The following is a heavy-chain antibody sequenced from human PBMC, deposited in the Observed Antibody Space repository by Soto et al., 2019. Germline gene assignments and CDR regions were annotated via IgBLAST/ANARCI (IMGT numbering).Heavy chain of an antibody. V-gene: IGHV3-21*01. CDR1: GFTFSDYH. Sequence: GGSLRLSCAASGFTFSDYHMNWVRQAPGKGLEWVSSISSCSNYIYYPDSVKGRFTISRDNAKNSLYLQMNSLRAEDTAVYYCARNDACTATPGTRSDYWGQGTLVTVSS. CDR2: ISSCSNYI. D-gene: IGHD6-13*01. CDR3: ARNDACTATPGTRSDY. J-gene: IGHJ4*02.